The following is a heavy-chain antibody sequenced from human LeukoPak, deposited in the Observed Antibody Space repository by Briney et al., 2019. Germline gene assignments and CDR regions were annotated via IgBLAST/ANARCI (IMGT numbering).Heavy chain of an antibody. CDR2: IYPGDSDT. CDR3: ARHVDYGDYNSYYFDY. CDR1: GYSFTSYW. D-gene: IGHD4-17*01. J-gene: IGHJ4*02. V-gene: IGHV5-51*01. Sequence: GESLKISCKGSGYSFTSYWNGWVRQMPGKGLEWMGIIYPGDSDTRYSPSFQGQVTISADKSISTAYLQWSSLKASDTAMYYCARHVDYGDYNSYYFDYWGQGTLVTVSS.